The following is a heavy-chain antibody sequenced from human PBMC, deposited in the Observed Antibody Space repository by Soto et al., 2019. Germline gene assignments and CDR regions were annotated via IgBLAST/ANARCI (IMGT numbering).Heavy chain of an antibody. D-gene: IGHD3-16*02. CDR1: GFTFSIYS. CDR2: IREDGSGK. Sequence: GGSLRLSCAGSGFTFSIYSMTWVRQAPGKGLEWVATIREDGSGKFYVASVKGRFTISRDNAENSVFLQMSSLRVDDTAVYFCARLLGEERSCYRPAEYWGQGALVTV. CDR3: ARLLGEERSCYRPAEY. J-gene: IGHJ4*02. V-gene: IGHV3-7*01.